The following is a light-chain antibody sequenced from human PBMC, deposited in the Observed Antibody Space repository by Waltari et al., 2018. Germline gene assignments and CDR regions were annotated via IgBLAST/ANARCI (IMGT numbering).Light chain of an antibody. CDR2: DVS. V-gene: IGLV2-14*01. CDR3: ISYSSATPGNVL. J-gene: IGLJ2*01. Sequence: SALTQPASVSGSLGQSITFSCTGTSSDVGGYTYVAWYQQHPGKAPKLMIHDVSNRPSGVSIRFSGSKSGNTASLTISGLQADDEADYYCISYSSATPGNVLIGGGTKLTVL. CDR1: SSDVGGYTY.